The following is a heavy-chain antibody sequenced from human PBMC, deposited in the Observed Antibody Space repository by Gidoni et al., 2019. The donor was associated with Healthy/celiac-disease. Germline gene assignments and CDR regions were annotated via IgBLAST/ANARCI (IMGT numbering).Heavy chain of an antibody. CDR3: AYEALQQQLVPGDNWFDP. CDR2: IIPILGIA. V-gene: IGHV1-69*04. CDR1: GGPFSSYA. D-gene: IGHD6-13*01. Sequence: QVQLVQSGAEVKKPGSSVKVSCKASGGPFSSYAISWVRQAPGQGLEWMGRIIPILGIANYAQKFQGRVTITADKSMSTAYMELSSLRSEDTAVYYCAYEALQQQLVPGDNWFDPWGQGTLVTVSS. J-gene: IGHJ5*02.